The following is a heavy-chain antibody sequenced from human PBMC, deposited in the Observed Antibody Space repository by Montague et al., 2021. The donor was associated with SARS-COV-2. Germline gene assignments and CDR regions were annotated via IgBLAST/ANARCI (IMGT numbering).Heavy chain of an antibody. V-gene: IGHV4-4*02. CDR1: GGSISNSQW. J-gene: IGHJ4*02. CDR3: ASRGAGWFGSNPERLDY. Sequence: SETLSLTCAVSGGSISNSQWWSWVRQPPGKGLEWIGEIYHSGSTNYNPSLKSRVTISVDKSKNQFSLKLNSVTAADTAVSYCASRGAGWFGSNPERLDYWGQGTLVTVSS. CDR2: IYHSGST. D-gene: IGHD3-10*01.